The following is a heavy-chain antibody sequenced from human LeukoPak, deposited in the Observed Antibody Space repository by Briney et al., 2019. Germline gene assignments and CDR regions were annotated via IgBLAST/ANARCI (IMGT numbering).Heavy chain of an antibody. D-gene: IGHD3-3*01. CDR3: AREARTIFGVVIPNFDI. CDR2: IIPIFGTA. V-gene: IGHV1-69*01. CDR1: GGTFSRFA. Sequence: ASVKVSCKPSGGTFSRFAISWVRQAPGQGLEWMGGIIPIFGTANYAQKFQGRVTITADESTSTAYMELSSLRSEDTAVYYCAREARTIFGVVIPNFDIWGQGTMVAVSS. J-gene: IGHJ3*02.